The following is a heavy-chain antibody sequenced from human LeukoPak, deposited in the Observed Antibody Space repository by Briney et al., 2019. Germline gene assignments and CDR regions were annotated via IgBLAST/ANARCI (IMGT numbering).Heavy chain of an antibody. V-gene: IGHV3-30*18. D-gene: IGHD5-24*01. CDR2: ISYDGSNK. J-gene: IGHJ4*02. CDR3: AKSGLATRECMDY. Sequence: GGSLRLSCAASGFTFSSYGMHWVRQAPGKGLEWVAFISYDGSNKYNADSVKGRFTISRDNPKNTLYLQMNSLRAEDTAVYYCAKSGLATRECMDYWGQGTLVTVSS. CDR1: GFTFSSYG.